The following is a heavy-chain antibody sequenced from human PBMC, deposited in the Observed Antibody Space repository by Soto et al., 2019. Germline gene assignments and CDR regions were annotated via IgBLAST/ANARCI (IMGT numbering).Heavy chain of an antibody. CDR2: IYYSGST. CDR3: ALTRISGYGSGSYYNPYFDY. D-gene: IGHD3-10*01. J-gene: IGHJ4*02. Sequence: SETLSLTCTVSGGSISSSSYYWGWIRQPPGKGLEWIGSIYYSGSTYYNPSLKSRVTISVDTSKNQFSLRLSSVTAADTAVYYCALTRISGYGSGSYYNPYFDYWGQGTLVTVSS. V-gene: IGHV4-39*01. CDR1: GGSISSSSYY.